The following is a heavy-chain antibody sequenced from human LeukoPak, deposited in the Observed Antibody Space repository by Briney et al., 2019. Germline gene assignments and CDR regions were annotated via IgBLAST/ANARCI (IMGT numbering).Heavy chain of an antibody. Sequence: ASVKVSCEASGYTFTGYYMHWVRQAPGQGLEWMGRINPNSGGTNYAQKFQGRVTMTRDTSISTAYMELSRLRSDDTAVYYCASLYCSGGSCPVDWGQGTLVTVSS. D-gene: IGHD2-15*01. CDR3: ASLYCSGGSCPVD. CDR1: GYTFTGYY. J-gene: IGHJ4*02. V-gene: IGHV1-2*06. CDR2: INPNSGGT.